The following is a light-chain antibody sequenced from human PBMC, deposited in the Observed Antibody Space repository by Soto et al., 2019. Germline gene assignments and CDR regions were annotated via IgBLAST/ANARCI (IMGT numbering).Light chain of an antibody. J-gene: IGKJ4*01. CDR3: QQYNIFPLT. Sequence: DIQMTQSPSTLSASVGDRVTITCRASQSLSKWLAWYQQKPGKAPKLLIYQASNLEDGVPSRFSGSGSGTEFTLTISGLQPDDFATYFCQQYNIFPLTFGGGPKVEIK. CDR2: QAS. CDR1: QSLSKW. V-gene: IGKV1-5*03.